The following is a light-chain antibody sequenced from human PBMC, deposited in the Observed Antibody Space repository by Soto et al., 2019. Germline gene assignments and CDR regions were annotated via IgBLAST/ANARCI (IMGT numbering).Light chain of an antibody. CDR2: GAS. V-gene: IGKV3-20*01. J-gene: IGKJ1*01. CDR1: QSVSNNY. CDR3: QQYGGSMT. Sequence: EMVLTQSPGTLSLSPGERATLSCRASQSVSNNYLAWYQQKPGQAPRLLIYGASNRATGIPDRFSGSGSGTEFILTISSLQSEDFAVYYCQQYGGSMTFGQGTKVDIK.